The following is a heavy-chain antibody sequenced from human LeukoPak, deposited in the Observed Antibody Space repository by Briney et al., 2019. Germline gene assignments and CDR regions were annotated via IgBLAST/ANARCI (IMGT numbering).Heavy chain of an antibody. CDR2: IRSKANSYAT. CDR1: GFTFSGSA. J-gene: IGHJ6*02. D-gene: IGHD3-3*01. Sequence: GGSLRLSCAASGFTFSGSAMHWVRQASGKGLEWVGRIRSKANSYATAYAASVKGRFTISRDNSKNTLYLQMNSLRAEDTAVYYCARDNTHYDFWSGNYYGMDVWGQGTTVTVSS. CDR3: ARDNTHYDFWSGNYYGMDV. V-gene: IGHV3-73*01.